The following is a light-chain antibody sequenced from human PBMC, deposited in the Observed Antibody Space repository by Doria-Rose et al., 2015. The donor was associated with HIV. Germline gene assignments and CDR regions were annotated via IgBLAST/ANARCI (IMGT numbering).Light chain of an antibody. CDR1: SSNIGAGFD. Sequence: QSVLTQPPSVSGAPGQRVAISCTGSSSNIGAGFDVNWYQQFPGTAPKLLIHGNTNRPSGGPDRFSGSKSGTSATRTISGIRAEDEADYYCQSYDSRLSVYVFGTGTKVTVL. CDR2: GNT. V-gene: IGLV1-40*01. J-gene: IGLJ1*01. CDR3: QSYDSRLSVYV.